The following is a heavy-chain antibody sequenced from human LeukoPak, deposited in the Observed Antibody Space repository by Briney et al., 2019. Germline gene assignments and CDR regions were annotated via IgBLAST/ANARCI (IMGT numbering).Heavy chain of an antibody. CDR1: GGSISSSSYY. CDR3: ARGGIAAVAD. J-gene: IGHJ4*02. Sequence: SETLSLTCIVSGGSISSSSYYWGWIRQPPGKGLEWIGSIYYSGSTYYNPSLKSRVTISVDTSKNQFSLKLSSVTAADTAVYYCARGGIAAVADWGQGTLVTVSS. D-gene: IGHD6-13*01. V-gene: IGHV4-39*07. CDR2: IYYSGST.